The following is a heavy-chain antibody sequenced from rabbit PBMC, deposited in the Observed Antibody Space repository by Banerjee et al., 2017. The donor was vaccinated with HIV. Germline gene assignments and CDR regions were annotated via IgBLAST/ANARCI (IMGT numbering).Heavy chain of an antibody. Sequence: QEQLEESGGGLVQPEGSLTLTCTASGFDLSSGYDMCWVRQAPGKGLEWIACIYTSSGSTWYASWAKGRFTISKTSSTTVTLQMTSLTAADTATYFCARDRDIGYAGFGFSLWGQGTLVT. CDR2: IYTSSGST. CDR1: GFDLSSGYD. CDR3: ARDRDIGYAGFGFSL. D-gene: IGHD4-2*01. J-gene: IGHJ4*01. V-gene: IGHV1S45*01.